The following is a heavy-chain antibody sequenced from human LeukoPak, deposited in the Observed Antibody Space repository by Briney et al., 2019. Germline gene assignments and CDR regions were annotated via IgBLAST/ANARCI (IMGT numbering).Heavy chain of an antibody. CDR2: VYNSGTT. CDR3: ARDAY. CDR1: GVSIGSHY. V-gene: IGHV4-59*11. Sequence: SETLSLTCTVSGVSIGSHYWSWIRQSPGKGLEWIGCVYNSGTTVYNPSLTGRVTISVDTSKNQYSLSLRSVTAADAAVYYCARDAYWGQGILVTVSS. J-gene: IGHJ4*02.